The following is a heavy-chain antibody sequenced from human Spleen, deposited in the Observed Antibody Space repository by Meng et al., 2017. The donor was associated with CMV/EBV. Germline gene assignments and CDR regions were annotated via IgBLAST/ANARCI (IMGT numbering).Heavy chain of an antibody. D-gene: IGHD2-2*01. Sequence: GESLKISCAASGFTFSSYEMNWVRQAPGKGLEWVSYISSSGSTIYYADSVKGRFTISRDNAKNSLYLQMNSPRAEDTAVYYCASILEVVPAAISNGYYYYGMDVWGQGTTVTVSS. V-gene: IGHV3-48*03. J-gene: IGHJ6*02. CDR1: GFTFSSYE. CDR3: ASILEVVPAAISNGYYYYGMDV. CDR2: ISSSGSTI.